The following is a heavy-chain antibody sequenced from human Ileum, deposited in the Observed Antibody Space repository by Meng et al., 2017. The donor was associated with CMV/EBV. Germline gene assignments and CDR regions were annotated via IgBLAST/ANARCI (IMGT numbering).Heavy chain of an antibody. Sequence: SCAASGFSFNTYSFNWVRQAPGKGLEWVSAISDSSTFIYYADSVKGRFTISRDDAKNSVYLQMNSLRAEDTAVYYCARKIVRATIDYWGQGTLVTV. D-gene: IGHD1-26*01. V-gene: IGHV3-21*01. J-gene: IGHJ4*02. CDR3: ARKIVRATIDY. CDR2: ISDSSTFI. CDR1: GFSFNTYS.